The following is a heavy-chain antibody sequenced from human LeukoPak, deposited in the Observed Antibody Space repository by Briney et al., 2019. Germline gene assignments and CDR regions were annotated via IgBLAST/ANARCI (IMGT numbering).Heavy chain of an antibody. CDR2: TYYRSKWYT. D-gene: IGHD2-21*02. Sequence: SQTLSLTCAISGDSVSSNSAAWNCIRQSPSRGLEWLGRTYYRSKWYTDYAVSVKSRITIFPDTSKNQFSLQLNSVTPEDTAVYYCARSVLTAIEYWGQGTLVTVSS. J-gene: IGHJ4*02. V-gene: IGHV6-1*01. CDR3: ARSVLTAIEY. CDR1: GDSVSSNSAA.